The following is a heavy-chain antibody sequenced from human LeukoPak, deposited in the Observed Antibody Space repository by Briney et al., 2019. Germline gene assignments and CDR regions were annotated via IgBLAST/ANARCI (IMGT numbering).Heavy chain of an antibody. CDR1: GFTFSSYW. CDR3: AREYYDILTGYYIFDY. D-gene: IGHD3-9*01. Sequence: PGGSLRLSCAASGFTFSSYWMSWVRQAPGKGLEWVANIKQDGSEKYYVDSVKGRFTISRDNAKNSLYLQMNSLRAEDTAVYYCAREYYDILTGYYIFDYWGQGTLVTVSS. J-gene: IGHJ4*02. V-gene: IGHV3-7*03. CDR2: IKQDGSEK.